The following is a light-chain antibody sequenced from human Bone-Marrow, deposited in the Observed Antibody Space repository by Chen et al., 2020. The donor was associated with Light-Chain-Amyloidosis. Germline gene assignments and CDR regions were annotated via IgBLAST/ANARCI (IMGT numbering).Light chain of an antibody. CDR3: QSADSSGTYEVI. CDR2: RDT. CDR1: DLPTKY. Sequence: SYELTQPPSVSVSTGQTARITCSGDDLPTKYAYWYQQKPSQAPVLVLHRDTERPSGISERFSGSSSGTTSSLTISVVQAENEADYHCQSADSSGTYEVIFGGGTKLTVL. V-gene: IGLV3-25*03. J-gene: IGLJ2*01.